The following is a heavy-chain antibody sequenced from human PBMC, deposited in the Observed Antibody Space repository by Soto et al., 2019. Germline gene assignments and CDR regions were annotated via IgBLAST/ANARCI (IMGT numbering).Heavy chain of an antibody. J-gene: IGHJ4*02. Sequence: EVQLLESGGGLVQPGGSLRLSCAASGFTFSSYAMSWVRQAPGKGLEWVSAISGSGGSTYYADSVKGRFTISRDNSKNTLYLQMNSLRAEDTAVYYCAKDISHRSRQPIIYFDYWGQGTLVTVSS. CDR3: AKDISHRSRQPIIYFDY. D-gene: IGHD3-10*01. V-gene: IGHV3-23*01. CDR2: ISGSGGST. CDR1: GFTFSSYA.